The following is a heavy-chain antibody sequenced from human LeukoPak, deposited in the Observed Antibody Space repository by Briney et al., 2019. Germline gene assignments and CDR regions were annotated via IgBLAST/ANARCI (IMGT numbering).Heavy chain of an antibody. V-gene: IGHV1-46*01. Sequence: GASVKVSCKASGYTFTSYGISWVRQAPGQGLEWMGIINPSGGSTSYAQKFQGRVTMTRDMSTSTVYMELSSLRSEDTAVYYCARDGPLSSPQSINWFDPWGQGTLVTVSS. D-gene: IGHD6-13*01. CDR1: GYTFTSYG. CDR3: ARDGPLSSPQSINWFDP. CDR2: INPSGGST. J-gene: IGHJ5*02.